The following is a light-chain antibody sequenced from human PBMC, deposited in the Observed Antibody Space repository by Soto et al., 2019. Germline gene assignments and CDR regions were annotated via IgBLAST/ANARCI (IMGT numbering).Light chain of an antibody. CDR1: QSIGSS. Sequence: EIVMTQSPSQLSVSPGARATLSCGASQSIGSSLAWHKQKPGQAPRLLIYAATTRATGIPARFSGSGSGTEFTLTISSLQSEDFEVYYCQQYGSYPITFGQGTRLEIK. J-gene: IGKJ5*01. CDR2: AAT. V-gene: IGKV3-15*01. CDR3: QQYGSYPIT.